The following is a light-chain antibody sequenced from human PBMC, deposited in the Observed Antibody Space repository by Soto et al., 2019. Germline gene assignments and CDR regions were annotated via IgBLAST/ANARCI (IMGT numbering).Light chain of an antibody. CDR1: QTVSSSY. V-gene: IGKV3-20*01. Sequence: EIVLTQSPGTLSLSPVERATLSCSASQTVSSSYLAWYQQKPGQAPRLLIYGASSRSTGIPDRISGSGSGTDFTLTISRLEPEDFAVYCGKLPGSSPLTFGGGTKGEIK. CDR3: KLPGSSPLT. J-gene: IGKJ4*01. CDR2: GAS.